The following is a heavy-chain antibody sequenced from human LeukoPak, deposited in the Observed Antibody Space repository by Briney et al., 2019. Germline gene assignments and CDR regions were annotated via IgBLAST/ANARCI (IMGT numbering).Heavy chain of an antibody. J-gene: IGHJ6*03. CDR2: ISSSSSYI. CDR1: GFTLSSYE. CDR3: ARDRTIFGVELNYYYYMDV. V-gene: IGHV3-21*04. D-gene: IGHD3-3*01. Sequence: PGGSLRLSCAASGFTLSSYEMNWVRQAPGKGLEWVSSISSSSSYIYYADSVKGRFTISRDNAKNSLYLQMSSLRSEDTAVYYCARDRTIFGVELNYYYYMDVWGKGTTVTVSS.